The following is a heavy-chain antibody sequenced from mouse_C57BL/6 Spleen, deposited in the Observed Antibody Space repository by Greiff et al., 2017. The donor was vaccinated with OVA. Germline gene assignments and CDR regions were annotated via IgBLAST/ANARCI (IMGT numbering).Heavy chain of an antibody. J-gene: IGHJ3*01. CDR2: INPGSGGT. D-gene: IGHD3-2*02. Sequence: QVQLQQSGAELVRPGTSVKVSCKASGYAFTNYLIEWVKQRPGQGLEWIGVINPGSGGTNYNEKFKGKATLTADQSSSTAYMQLSSLTSEDSAVYFGASEGGELRLAYWGQGTLVTVSA. CDR3: ASEGGELRLAY. V-gene: IGHV1-54*01. CDR1: GYAFTNYL.